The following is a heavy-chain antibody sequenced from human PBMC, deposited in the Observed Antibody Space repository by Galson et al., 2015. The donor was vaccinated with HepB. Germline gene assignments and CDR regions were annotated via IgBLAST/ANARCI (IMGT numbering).Heavy chain of an antibody. CDR1: GGSFSGYY. CDR2: INHSGST. Sequence: LSLTCAVYGGSFSGYYWSWIRQPPGKGLEWIGEINHSGSTNYNPSLKSRVTISVDTSKNQFSLKLSSVTAADTAVYYCARGQEYDSSGMDVWGQGTTVTVSS. V-gene: IGHV4-34*01. J-gene: IGHJ6*02. D-gene: IGHD3-22*01. CDR3: ARGQEYDSSGMDV.